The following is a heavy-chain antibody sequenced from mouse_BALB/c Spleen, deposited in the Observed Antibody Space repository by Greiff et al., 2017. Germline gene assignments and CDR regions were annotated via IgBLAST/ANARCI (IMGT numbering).Heavy chain of an antibody. D-gene: IGHD2-4*01. J-gene: IGHJ2*01. CDR2: INPGSGGT. CDR3: ARRNDYEFDY. CDR1: GYAFTNYL. Sequence: QVQLQQSGAELVRPGTSVKVSCKASGYAFTNYLIEWVKQRPGQGLEWIGVINPGSGGTNYNEKFKGKATLTADKSSSTAYMQLSSLTSDDCAVYFCARRNDYEFDYWGQGTTLTVSS. V-gene: IGHV1-54*01.